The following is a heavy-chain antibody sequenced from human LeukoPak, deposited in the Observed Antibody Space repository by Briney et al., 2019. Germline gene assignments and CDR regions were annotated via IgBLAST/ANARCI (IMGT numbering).Heavy chain of an antibody. Sequence: ASVKVSCKASGYTFTSYYMHWVRQAPGQGLEWMGIINPSGGGTSYAQKFQGRVTMTRDTSTSTVYMELSSLRSEDTAVYYCASEIESSGLVDYWGQGTLVTVSS. CDR2: INPSGGGT. V-gene: IGHV1-46*01. J-gene: IGHJ4*02. CDR1: GYTFTSYY. D-gene: IGHD6-19*01. CDR3: ASEIESSGLVDY.